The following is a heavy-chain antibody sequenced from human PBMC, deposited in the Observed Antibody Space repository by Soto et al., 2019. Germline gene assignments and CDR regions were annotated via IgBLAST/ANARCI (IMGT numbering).Heavy chain of an antibody. V-gene: IGHV5-51*01. CDR1: GYSFTSYW. CDR3: ARRVYCTNGVCARFDP. J-gene: IGHJ5*02. Sequence: PGESLKISCKGSGYSFTSYWIGWVRQMPGKGLEWMGIIYPGDSDTRYSPSFQGQVTISADKFISTAYLQWSSLKASDTAMYYCARRVYCTNGVCARFDPWGQGTLVTVSS. D-gene: IGHD2-8*01. CDR2: IYPGDSDT.